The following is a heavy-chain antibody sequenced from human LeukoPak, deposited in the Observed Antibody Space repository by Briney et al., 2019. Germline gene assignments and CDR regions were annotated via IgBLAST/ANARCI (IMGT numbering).Heavy chain of an antibody. J-gene: IGHJ4*02. V-gene: IGHV3-48*01. CDR3: ARESPQVYDYVWGSYRLPFDY. CDR1: GFTFSSYS. CDR2: ISSSSSTI. Sequence: GGSLRLSCAASGFTFSSYSMNWVRQAPGKRLEWVSYISSSSSTIYYADSVKGRFTISRDNAKNSLYLQMNSLRAEDTAVYYCARESPQVYDYVWGSYRLPFDYWGQGTLVTVSS. D-gene: IGHD3-16*02.